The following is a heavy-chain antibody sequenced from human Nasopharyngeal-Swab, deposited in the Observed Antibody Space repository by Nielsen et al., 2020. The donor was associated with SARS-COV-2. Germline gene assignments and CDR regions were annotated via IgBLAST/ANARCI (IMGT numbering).Heavy chain of an antibody. CDR3: ARGGWLRRDYYYVYDYMDV. CDR1: GGTFSSYG. D-gene: IGHD5-24*01. V-gene: IGHV1-69*10. J-gene: IGHJ6*03. CDR2: IIPVLPIT. Sequence: SVTVSCKTSGGTFSSYGISWVRQAPREGLEWMGGIIPVLPITRYAQKFRDRVTITADTSTSTAYMELSSLRSEDTATYYCARGGWLRRDYYYVYDYMDVWGKGTTVTVSS.